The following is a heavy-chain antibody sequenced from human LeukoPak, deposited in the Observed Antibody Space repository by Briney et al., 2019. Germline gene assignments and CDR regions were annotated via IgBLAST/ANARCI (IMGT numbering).Heavy chain of an antibody. D-gene: IGHD3-10*01. V-gene: IGHV4-59*08. Sequence: PSETLSLTCSVSGGSISGYYWSCIRQPPGKGPEWIGYIHYSEGTSYNPSLRRRVSMTVDTSKNRFSLYLNSVTAADTAVYYCARHYSGSSGDNAFDIWGQGTMVTVSS. J-gene: IGHJ3*02. CDR2: IHYSEGT. CDR3: ARHYSGSSGDNAFDI. CDR1: GGSISGYY.